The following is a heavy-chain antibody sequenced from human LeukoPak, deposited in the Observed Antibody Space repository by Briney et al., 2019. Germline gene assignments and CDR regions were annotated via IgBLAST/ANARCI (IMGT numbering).Heavy chain of an antibody. CDR2: TYYRSKWYS. D-gene: IGHD6-19*01. V-gene: IGHV6-1*01. CDR1: GNSVSSINGA. CDR3: ARDVATTGWYTFDY. J-gene: IGHJ4*02. Sequence: SQTLSLTCAISGNSVSSINGAWNWVRQSPSRGLEWLGRTYYRSKWYSDYAVPIQGRMSINPDTSKNQFTLHLFSVTPDDTAVYYCARDVATTGWYTFDYWGQGTRVTVSS.